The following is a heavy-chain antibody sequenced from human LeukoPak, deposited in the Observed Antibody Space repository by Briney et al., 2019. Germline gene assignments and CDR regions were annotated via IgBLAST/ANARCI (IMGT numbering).Heavy chain of an antibody. Sequence: GGSLKLSCAASGFTFSGSAMHWVRQASGKGLEWVGRIRSKANSYATAYAASVKGRFTISRDDSKNKAYLQMNSLKTEDTAVYYCTRLGPTYQLLLCNAFDIWGQGTMVTVSS. CDR2: IRSKANSYAT. J-gene: IGHJ3*02. CDR1: GFTFSGSA. D-gene: IGHD2-2*01. V-gene: IGHV3-73*01. CDR3: TRLGPTYQLLLCNAFDI.